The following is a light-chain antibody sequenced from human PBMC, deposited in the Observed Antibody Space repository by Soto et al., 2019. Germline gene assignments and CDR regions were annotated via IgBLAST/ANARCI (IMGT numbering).Light chain of an antibody. Sequence: EIVLTQSPATLSLSPGERATLSCRASQSVSSYLAWYQQKTGQAPRLLIYDASNRATGIPARFSGSGSGTDFTVTISSLEPEDFAVYYCQQRSNWPSGYTFGQGTKLEIK. CDR1: QSVSSY. CDR3: QQRSNWPSGYT. J-gene: IGKJ2*01. CDR2: DAS. V-gene: IGKV3-11*01.